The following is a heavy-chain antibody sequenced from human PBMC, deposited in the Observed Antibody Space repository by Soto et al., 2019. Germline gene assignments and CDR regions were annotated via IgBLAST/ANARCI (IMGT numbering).Heavy chain of an antibody. V-gene: IGHV4-59*01. CDR2: INYSGST. CDR1: GGSMSSYS. CDR3: ARGGASPPGYNWFDP. Sequence: TLSLTCTASGGSMSSYSWSWIRQPPGKGLEWIGYINYSGSTNYNPSLKSRVTISVDTSKNQFSLKLSSVSAADTAVYYCARGGASPPGYNWFDPWGQGTLVTVSS. J-gene: IGHJ5*02.